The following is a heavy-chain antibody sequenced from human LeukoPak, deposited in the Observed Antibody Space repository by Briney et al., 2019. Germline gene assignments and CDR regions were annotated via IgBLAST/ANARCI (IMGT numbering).Heavy chain of an antibody. Sequence: SVKVSCKASGGTFSSYAISWVRQAPGQGLEWMGRIIPILGIANYAQKFQGRVTITADKSTSTAYMGLSSLRSEDTAVYYCARPITGTSVDYYGMDVWGQGTTVTVSS. CDR1: GGTFSSYA. CDR2: IIPILGIA. V-gene: IGHV1-69*04. J-gene: IGHJ6*02. CDR3: ARPITGTSVDYYGMDV. D-gene: IGHD1-7*01.